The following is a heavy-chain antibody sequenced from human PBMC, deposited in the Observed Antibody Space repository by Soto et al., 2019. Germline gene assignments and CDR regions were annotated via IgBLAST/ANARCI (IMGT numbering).Heavy chain of an antibody. V-gene: IGHV3-23*01. CDR3: VRGWRDGDY. J-gene: IGHJ4*02. CDR1: GFTFSSYA. D-gene: IGHD3-3*01. Sequence: EVQLLESGGGLVQSGGSLRLSCAASGFTFSSYAMSWVRQAPGKGLDWVSSISTGGGTTYYADSVKGRFTVSRDNSKNALYLQTNSLRAEDTALYYCVRGWRDGDYWGQGTLVIVSS. CDR2: ISTGGGTT.